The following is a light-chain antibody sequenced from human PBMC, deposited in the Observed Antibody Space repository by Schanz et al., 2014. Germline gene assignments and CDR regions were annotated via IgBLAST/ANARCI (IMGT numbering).Light chain of an antibody. V-gene: IGLV7-43*01. Sequence: QAVVTQEPSLTVSPGGTVTLTCVSTGTVSGGHYPYWFQQKPGQAPMTLIYSTSKKHSWTPARFSGSLLGGKAALTLSGVQPEDEAEYYCLLYYGGAQVFGGGTKLTVL. CDR1: GTVSGGHY. CDR3: LLYYGGAQV. CDR2: STS. J-gene: IGLJ3*02.